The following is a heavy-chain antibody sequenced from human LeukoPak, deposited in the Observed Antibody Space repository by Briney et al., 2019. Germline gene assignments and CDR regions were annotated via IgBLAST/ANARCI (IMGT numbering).Heavy chain of an antibody. Sequence: GGSLRLSCAASGFSFSSRNMNWVRQAPGKGLEWVPYISASTSSIYYADSVKGRFTISRDIGKNSLYLQMNSLRAEDTAVYYCARDSSSLLNFDYWGQGTLVTVSS. V-gene: IGHV3-48*04. D-gene: IGHD6-13*01. J-gene: IGHJ4*02. CDR2: ISASTSSI. CDR1: GFSFSSRN. CDR3: ARDSSSLLNFDY.